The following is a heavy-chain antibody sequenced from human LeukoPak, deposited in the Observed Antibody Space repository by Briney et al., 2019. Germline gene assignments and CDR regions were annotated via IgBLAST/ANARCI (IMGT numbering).Heavy chain of an antibody. J-gene: IGHJ4*02. V-gene: IGHV1-2*02. CDR3: ARGIYSSSWYYFDY. CDR1: GYTFTGYY. CDR2: INPNSGGT. D-gene: IGHD6-13*01. Sequence: ASVKVPCKASGYTFTGYYMHWVRQAPGQGLEWMGWINPNSGGTNYAQKFQGRVTMTRDTSISTAYMELSRLRSDDTAVYYCARGIYSSSWYYFDYWGQGTLVTVSS.